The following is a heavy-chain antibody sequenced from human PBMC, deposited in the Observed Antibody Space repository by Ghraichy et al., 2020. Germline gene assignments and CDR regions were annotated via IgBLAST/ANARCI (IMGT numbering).Heavy chain of an antibody. D-gene: IGHD5-12*01. CDR1: GYTFTSYD. V-gene: IGHV1-8*01. J-gene: IGHJ6*02. Sequence: ASVKVSCKASGYTFTSYDINWVRQATGQGLEWMGWMNPNSGNTGYAQKFQGRVTMTRNTSISTAYMELSSLRSEDTAVYYCARGHIVATTDDYYYYGMDVWGQGTTVTVSS. CDR2: MNPNSGNT. CDR3: ARGHIVATTDDYYYYGMDV.